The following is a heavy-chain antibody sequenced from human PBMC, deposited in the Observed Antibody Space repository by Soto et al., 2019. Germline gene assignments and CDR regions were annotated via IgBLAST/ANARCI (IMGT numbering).Heavy chain of an antibody. V-gene: IGHV3-23*01. CDR2: ISGSGGST. CDR3: AKEVSLGSTVDLGY. CDR1: GFTFTIFA. J-gene: IGHJ4*02. D-gene: IGHD7-27*01. Sequence: LRLSCAASGFTFTIFAMSWVRQSPGKGLEWVSTISGSGGSTYYADAVKGRFTISRDNSMGTLYLQMKSLRVEDTAIYYCAKEVSLGSTVDLGYWGQGTLVTVSS.